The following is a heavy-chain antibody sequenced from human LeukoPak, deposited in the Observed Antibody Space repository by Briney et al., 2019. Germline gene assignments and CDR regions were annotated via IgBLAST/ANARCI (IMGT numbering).Heavy chain of an antibody. Sequence: PGGSLRLSCAASGFTVSSNYMSWVRQAPGKGLEWVSLIYSGGSTYYADSVKGRFTTSRDNSKNTLYLQMNSLSADDTAVYYCARGRFSSGWHFDYWGQGTLVSVSS. D-gene: IGHD6-19*01. J-gene: IGHJ4*02. CDR1: GFTVSSNY. V-gene: IGHV3-53*01. CDR3: ARGRFSSGWHFDY. CDR2: IYSGGST.